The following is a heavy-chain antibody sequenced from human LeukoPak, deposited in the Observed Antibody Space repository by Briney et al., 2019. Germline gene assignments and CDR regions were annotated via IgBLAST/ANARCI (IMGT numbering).Heavy chain of an antibody. CDR1: GYTLTELS. D-gene: IGHD5-18*01. CDR3: ATDRKGTAMVRNWFDP. J-gene: IGHJ5*02. Sequence: ASVKVSCKVSGYTLTELSMHWVRQAPGKGLEWMGGFDPEGGETIYAQKFQGRVTMTEDTSTDTAYMELSSLRSEDTAVYYCATDRKGTAMVRNWFDPWGQGTLVTVSS. V-gene: IGHV1-24*01. CDR2: FDPEGGET.